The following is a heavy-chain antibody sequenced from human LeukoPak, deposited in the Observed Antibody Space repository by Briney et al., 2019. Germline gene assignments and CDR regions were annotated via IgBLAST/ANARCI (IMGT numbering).Heavy chain of an antibody. CDR2: ISISGSKT. CDR1: EFDFSSHA. V-gene: IGHV3-23*01. D-gene: IGHD3-9*01. Sequence: GGSLRLSCAASEFDFSSHAMTWVRQAPGKGLEWVSAISISGSKTYYADSVKGRFTISRDNSKNTLYLQMNSLRVEDTAVYYCARGIDILTGRDYWGQGTLVTVSS. J-gene: IGHJ4*02. CDR3: ARGIDILTGRDY.